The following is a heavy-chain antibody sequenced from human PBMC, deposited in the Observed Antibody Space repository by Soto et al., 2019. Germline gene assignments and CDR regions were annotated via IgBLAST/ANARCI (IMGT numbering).Heavy chain of an antibody. J-gene: IGHJ3*02. Sequence: PSETLSLTCTVSCGSISSGGYYWSWIRQHPGKGLEWIGYIYYSGSTYYNPSLKSRVTIAVDTSKNQFSLKLSSVTAADTAVYYCARASYYYDSSGYAPDAFDIWGQGTMVTVSS. CDR1: CGSISSGGYY. V-gene: IGHV4-31*03. CDR2: IYYSGST. D-gene: IGHD3-22*01. CDR3: ARASYYYDSSGYAPDAFDI.